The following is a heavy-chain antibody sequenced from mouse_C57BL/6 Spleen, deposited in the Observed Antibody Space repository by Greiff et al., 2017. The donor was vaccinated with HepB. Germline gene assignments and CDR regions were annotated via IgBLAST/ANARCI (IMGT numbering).Heavy chain of an antibody. J-gene: IGHJ2*01. CDR3: ARWTVVATEKYYFDY. CDR1: GYAFSSSW. D-gene: IGHD1-1*01. CDR2: IYPGDGDT. V-gene: IGHV1-82*01. Sequence: QVQLQQSGPELVKPGASVKISCKASGYAFSSSWMNWVKQRPGKGLEWIGRIYPGDGDTNYNGKFKGKATLTADKSSSHAYMQLSSLTSEDSAVYFCARWTVVATEKYYFDYWGQGTTLTVSS.